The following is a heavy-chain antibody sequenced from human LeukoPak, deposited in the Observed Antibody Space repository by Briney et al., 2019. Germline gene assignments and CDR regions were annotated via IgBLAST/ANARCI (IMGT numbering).Heavy chain of an antibody. J-gene: IGHJ4*02. CDR3: ARGVGLPPAADY. D-gene: IGHD2-2*01. Sequence: AGGSLRLSCAASGFTFGSYSMNWVRQVPGKGLQWVSSISSTSSYIYYADSVKGRFTVSRDNAKNSLSLQMNSLRAEDTAVYYCARGVGLPPAADYWGQGTLVTVSS. CDR1: GFTFGSYS. CDR2: ISSTSSYI. V-gene: IGHV3-21*01.